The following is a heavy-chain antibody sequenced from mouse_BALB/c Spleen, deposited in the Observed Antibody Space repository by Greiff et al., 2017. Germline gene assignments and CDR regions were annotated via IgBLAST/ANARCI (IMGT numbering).Heavy chain of an antibody. CDR3: ARGGYPYAMDY. D-gene: IGHD2-2*01. Sequence: EVHLVESGGGLVKPGGSLKLSCAASGFTFSSYAMSWVRQTPEKRLEWVASISSGGSTYYPDSVKGRFTISRDNARNIPYLQMSSLRSEDTAMYYCARGGYPYAMDYWGQGTSVTVSS. CDR2: ISSGGST. V-gene: IGHV5-6-5*01. CDR1: GFTFSSYA. J-gene: IGHJ4*01.